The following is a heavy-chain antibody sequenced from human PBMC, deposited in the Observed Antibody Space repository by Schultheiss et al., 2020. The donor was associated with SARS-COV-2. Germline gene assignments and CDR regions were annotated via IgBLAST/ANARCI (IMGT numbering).Heavy chain of an antibody. Sequence: GGSLRLSCAASGFTVSSNYMSWVRQAPGKGLEWVSVIYSGGSTYYADSVKGRFTISRDNSKNTLYLQMNSLRAEDTAVYYCARDLGGSGYPYYFDYWGQGTLVTVSS. CDR1: GFTVSSNY. V-gene: IGHV3-66*01. CDR2: IYSGGST. CDR3: ARDLGGSGYPYYFDY. D-gene: IGHD3-22*01. J-gene: IGHJ4*02.